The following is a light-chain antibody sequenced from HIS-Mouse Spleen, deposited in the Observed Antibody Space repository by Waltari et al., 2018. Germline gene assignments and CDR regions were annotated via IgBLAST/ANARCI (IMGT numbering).Light chain of an antibody. CDR3: CSYAGSYTFEVV. Sequence: QSALTQPRSVSGSPAQSVTISCTGPRSDVGGYTYVSWYQHPPRKAPNPLIYDVSKRPSGVPDRFSVSKSGNTASLTISGLQAEDEADYYCCSYAGSYTFEVVFGGGTKLTVL. CDR2: DVS. J-gene: IGLJ2*01. V-gene: IGLV2-11*01. CDR1: RSDVGGYTY.